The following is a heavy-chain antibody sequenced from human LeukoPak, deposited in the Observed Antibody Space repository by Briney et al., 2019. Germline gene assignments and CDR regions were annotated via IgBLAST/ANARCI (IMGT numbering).Heavy chain of an antibody. V-gene: IGHV3-30*02. J-gene: IGHJ4*01. CDR2: ISYGETEK. CDR3: AKVHGWGRQLGYYDY. Sequence: GGSLRLSCEPPGFTFSNYGFHWVRQPPGKGLEWVAFISYGETEKQYADSVKGRFTISRDDSKNTLLLQMNSLTDEDTAIYYCAKVHGWGRQLGYYDYWGHGTRVTVS. D-gene: IGHD2-15*01. CDR1: GFTFSNYG.